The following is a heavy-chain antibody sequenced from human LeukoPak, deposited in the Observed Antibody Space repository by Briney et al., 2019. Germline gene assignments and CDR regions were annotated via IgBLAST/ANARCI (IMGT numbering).Heavy chain of an antibody. V-gene: IGHV1-2*04. CDR3: ARGEVTYYYDSSGPKGGFFYY. D-gene: IGHD3-22*01. CDR2: INPNSGGT. J-gene: IGHJ4*02. CDR1: GYTFTGYY. Sequence: ASVKVSCKASGYTFTGYYMHWVRQAPGQGLEWMGWINPNSGGTNYAQKFQGWVTMTRDTSISTAYMELSRLRSGDTAVYYCARGEVTYYYDSSGPKGGFFYYWGQGTLVTVSS.